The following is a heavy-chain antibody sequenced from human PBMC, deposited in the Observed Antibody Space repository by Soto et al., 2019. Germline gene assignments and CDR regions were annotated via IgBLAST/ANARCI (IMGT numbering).Heavy chain of an antibody. J-gene: IGHJ4*02. CDR3: ARASTLSFGRPNADYLDY. Sequence: QVQLVQSGAEVKKPGSSVKVSCKASGGTFSSYAISWVRQAPGQGLEWMGGIIPIFGTANYAQKFQGRVTITADESTSTAYMELSSMRFERTAVYYCARASTLSFGRPNADYLDYLGQGTLVTVSS. CDR2: IIPIFGTA. D-gene: IGHD3-16*02. CDR1: GGTFSSYA. V-gene: IGHV1-69*12.